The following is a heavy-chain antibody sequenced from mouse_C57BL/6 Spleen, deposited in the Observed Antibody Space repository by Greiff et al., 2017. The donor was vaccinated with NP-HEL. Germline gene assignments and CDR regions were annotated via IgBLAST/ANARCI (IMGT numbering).Heavy chain of an antibody. CDR3: ARPTGTDYAMDY. CDR2: ISSGSSTI. D-gene: IGHD4-1*02. CDR1: GFTFSDYG. Sequence: EVQLVESGGGLVKPGGSLKLSCAASGFTFSDYGMHWVRQAPEKGLEWVAYISSGSSTIYYADTVKGRFTISRDNSKNTLFLQMTSLRSEDTAMYYCARPTGTDYAMDYWGQGTSVTVSS. J-gene: IGHJ4*01. V-gene: IGHV5-17*01.